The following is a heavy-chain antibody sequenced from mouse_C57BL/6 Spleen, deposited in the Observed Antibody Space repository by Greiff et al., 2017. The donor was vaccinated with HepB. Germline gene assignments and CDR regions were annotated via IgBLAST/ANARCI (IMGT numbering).Heavy chain of an antibody. Sequence: EVKLMESGPGLVKPSQSLSLTCSVTGYSITSGYYWNWIRQFPGNKLEWMGYISYDGSNNYNPSLKNRISITRDTSKNQFFLKLNSVTTEDTATYYCARGDSSGPYYFDYWGQGTTLTVSS. CDR1: GYSITSGYY. V-gene: IGHV3-6*01. CDR3: ARGDSSGPYYFDY. J-gene: IGHJ2*01. D-gene: IGHD3-2*02. CDR2: ISYDGSN.